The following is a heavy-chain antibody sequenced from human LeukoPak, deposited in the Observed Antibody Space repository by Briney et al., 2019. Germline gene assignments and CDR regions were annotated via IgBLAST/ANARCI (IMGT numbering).Heavy chain of an antibody. CDR2: IYSGGST. CDR1: GFTFSSYG. D-gene: IGHD5-24*01. Sequence: GGSLRLSCAASGFTFSSYGMHWVRQAPGKGLEWVSVIYSGGSTYYADSVKGRFTISRDNSKNTLYLQMNSLRAEDTAVYYCARSGEMATIMGDWGQGTLVTVSS. V-gene: IGHV3-NL1*01. J-gene: IGHJ4*02. CDR3: ARSGEMATIMGD.